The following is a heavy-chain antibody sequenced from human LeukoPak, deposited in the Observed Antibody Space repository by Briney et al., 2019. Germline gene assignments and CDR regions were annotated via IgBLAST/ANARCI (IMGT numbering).Heavy chain of an antibody. J-gene: IGHJ1*01. CDR3: AKDEFWSRSMAQYFLY. D-gene: IGHD3-3*01. V-gene: IGHV3-30*02. CDR2: IWYDGSKE. CDR1: GFIFSSYG. Sequence: QAGGSLRLSCVASGFIFSSYGIHWVRQAPGKGLEWVAFIWYDGSKEYFADSVKGRISISRDNSKNTIYLEMNSLRDEDTAVYYCAKDEFWSRSMAQYFLYWGQASLVTVSS.